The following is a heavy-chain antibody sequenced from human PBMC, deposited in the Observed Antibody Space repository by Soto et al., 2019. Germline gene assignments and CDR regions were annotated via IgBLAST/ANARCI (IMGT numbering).Heavy chain of an antibody. CDR2: IWYDGSNK. CDR1: GLTFTRYG. Sequence: QMHLVESGGGVVQPGRSLTLYWVASGLTFTRYGIHWVRQAPGKGLEWVAVIWYDGSNKYYGDSEKGRFSISRDNSKDTVYLQMTGLRAEDTAVYYCARDRRFLGWLDYWGQGPLVSVSS. J-gene: IGHJ4*02. V-gene: IGHV3-33*01. D-gene: IGHD3-3*01. CDR3: ARDRRFLGWLDY.